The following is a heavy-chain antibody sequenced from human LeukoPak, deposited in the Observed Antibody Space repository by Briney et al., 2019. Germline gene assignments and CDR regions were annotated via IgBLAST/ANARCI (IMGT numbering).Heavy chain of an antibody. CDR1: GFTFSSYW. CDR3: AREYYDILTGYSTDAFDI. Sequence: AGGSLRLSCAASGFTFSSYWMSWVRQAPGKGLEWVANIKQDGSEKYYVDSVKGRFTISRDNAKNSLYLQMNSLRAEDMAVYYCAREYYDILTGYSTDAFDIWGQGTMVTVSS. CDR2: IKQDGSEK. D-gene: IGHD3-9*01. V-gene: IGHV3-7*01. J-gene: IGHJ3*02.